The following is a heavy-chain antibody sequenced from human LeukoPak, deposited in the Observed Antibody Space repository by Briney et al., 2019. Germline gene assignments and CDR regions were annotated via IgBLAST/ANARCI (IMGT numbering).Heavy chain of an antibody. CDR1: GYTFTSYG. CDR3: ARDIETFDY. D-gene: IGHD3-16*02. Sequence: ASVKVSCKASGYTFTSYGISWVRQAPGQGLEWMGWISAYNGNTNYAQRLQSRVTKTTDTSTSTAYMELRSLRSDDTAAYYCARDIETFDYWGQGTLVTVSS. V-gene: IGHV1-18*01. CDR2: ISAYNGNT. J-gene: IGHJ4*02.